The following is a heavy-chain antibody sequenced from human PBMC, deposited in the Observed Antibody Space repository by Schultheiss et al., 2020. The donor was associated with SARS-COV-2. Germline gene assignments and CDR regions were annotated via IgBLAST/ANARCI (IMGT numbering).Heavy chain of an antibody. CDR2: IYYSGST. J-gene: IGHJ4*02. CDR3: ARSGGYWSSTSLYYFDY. V-gene: IGHV4-59*01. D-gene: IGHD2-2*01. CDR1: GFTFDDYA. Sequence: GSLRLSCAASGFTFDDYAMHWVRQAPGKGLEWIGYIYYSGSTNYNPSLKSRVTISVDTSKNQFSLKLSSVTAADTAVYYCARSGGYWSSTSLYYFDYWGQGTLVTVSS.